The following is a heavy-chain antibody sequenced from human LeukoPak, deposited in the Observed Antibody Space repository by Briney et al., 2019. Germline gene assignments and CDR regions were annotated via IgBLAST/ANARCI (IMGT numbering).Heavy chain of an antibody. J-gene: IGHJ4*02. D-gene: IGHD2-15*01. CDR3: TRGIGYCSGGSCYFDF. CDR1: GFTFSGSA. V-gene: IGHV3-73*01. Sequence: GGSLRLSCSASGFTFSGSAMHWVRQASGKGLEWVGRIRSKANSYATAYAASVKGRFTISRDDSKNTAYLQMNSLKTEDTAVYYCTRGIGYCSGGSCYFDFWGQGTLVTVSS. CDR2: IRSKANSYAT.